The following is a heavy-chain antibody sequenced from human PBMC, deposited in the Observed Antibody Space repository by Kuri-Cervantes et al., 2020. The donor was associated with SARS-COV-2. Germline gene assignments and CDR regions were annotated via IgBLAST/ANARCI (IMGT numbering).Heavy chain of an antibody. CDR2: IIPIFGTA. V-gene: IGHV1-69*05. CDR3: AREGEQLWLRSHYYYYGMDV. D-gene: IGHD5-18*01. J-gene: IGHJ6*02. Sequence: SVKVSCKASGGTFSSYAISWVRQAPGQGLEWMGGIIPIFGTANYAQKLQGRVTMTTDTSTSTAYMELRSLRSDDTAVYYCAREGEQLWLRSHYYYYGMDVWGQGTTVTVSS. CDR1: GGTFSSYA.